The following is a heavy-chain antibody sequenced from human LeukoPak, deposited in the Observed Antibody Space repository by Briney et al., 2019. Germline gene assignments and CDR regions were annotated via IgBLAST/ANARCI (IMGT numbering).Heavy chain of an antibody. CDR3: ARGLQLWLRPGYMDV. D-gene: IGHD5-18*01. Sequence: SQTLSLTCTVSGGSISSGSYYWSWIRQPAGKGLEWIGRIYTSGSTNYNPSLKSRVTIPVDTSKNQFSLKLSSVTAADTAVYYCARGLQLWLRPGYMDVWGKGTTVTVSS. J-gene: IGHJ6*03. CDR1: GGSISSGSYY. V-gene: IGHV4-61*02. CDR2: IYTSGST.